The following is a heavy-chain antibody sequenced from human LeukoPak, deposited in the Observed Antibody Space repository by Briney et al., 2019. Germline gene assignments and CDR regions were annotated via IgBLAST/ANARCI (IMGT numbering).Heavy chain of an antibody. Sequence: SETLSLTCAFYGGSFSGYYWSWIRQPPGKGLEWIGEINHSGSTNYNPSLKSRVTISVDTSKNQFSLKLSSVTAADTAVYYCARLTSPWGQGTLVSVSS. V-gene: IGHV4-34*01. CDR1: GGSFSGYY. J-gene: IGHJ5*02. D-gene: IGHD1-1*01. CDR3: ARLTSP. CDR2: INHSGST.